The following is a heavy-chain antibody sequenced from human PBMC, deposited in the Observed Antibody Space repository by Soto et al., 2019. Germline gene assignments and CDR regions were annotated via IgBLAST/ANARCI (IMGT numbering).Heavy chain of an antibody. J-gene: IGHJ1*01. Sequence: QVQLVQSGAEVKKPGSSVKVSCKASRGTFSSYAISWVRQAPGQGLEWMGGIIPIFGTANYAQKFQGRVTITADESTSTAYMELSSLRSEDTAVYYCARAIAAAGRPEYFQHWGQGTLVTVSS. CDR1: RGTFSSYA. D-gene: IGHD6-13*01. V-gene: IGHV1-69*01. CDR2: IIPIFGTA. CDR3: ARAIAAAGRPEYFQH.